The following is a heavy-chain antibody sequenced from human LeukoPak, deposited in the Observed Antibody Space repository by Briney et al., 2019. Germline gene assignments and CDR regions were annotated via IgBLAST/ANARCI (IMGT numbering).Heavy chain of an antibody. D-gene: IGHD3-10*01. V-gene: IGHV1-69*06. CDR2: IIPIFGTA. Sequence: SVKVSCKASGGTFSSYAISWVRQAPGQGLEWMGGIIPIFGTANYAQKFQGRVTITADKSTSTAYMELSSLRSEDTAVYYCARDAPAGAGSLGYWGQGTLVTVSS. CDR1: GGTFSSYA. CDR3: ARDAPAGAGSLGY. J-gene: IGHJ4*02.